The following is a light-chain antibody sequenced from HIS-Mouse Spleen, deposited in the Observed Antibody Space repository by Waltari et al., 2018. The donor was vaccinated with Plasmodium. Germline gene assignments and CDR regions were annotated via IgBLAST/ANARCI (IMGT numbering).Light chain of an antibody. CDR1: PFPKKY. J-gene: IGLJ3*02. Sequence: SYELTQPPSVSVSPGQTATTTFSRHPFPKKYAYWYQQKSGQAPMLVIYEDSKRPSGIPERFSGSSSGTMATLTISGAQVEDEADYYCYSTDSSGNHRVFGGGTKLTVL. CDR2: EDS. V-gene: IGLV3-10*01. CDR3: YSTDSSGNHRV.